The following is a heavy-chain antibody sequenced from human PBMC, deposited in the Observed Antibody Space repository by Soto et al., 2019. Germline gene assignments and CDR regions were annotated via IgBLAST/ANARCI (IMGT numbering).Heavy chain of an antibody. CDR3: ARVNRAGYSYGFKPYYYYGMDV. J-gene: IGHJ6*02. Sequence: QVQLQQWGAGLLKPSETLSLTCAVYGGSFSGYYWSWIRQPPGKGLEWIGEINHSGSTNYNPSLKSRVTISVDSSKTQFSLKLSSVTAADTAVYYCARVNRAGYSYGFKPYYYYGMDVWGQGTTVTVSS. CDR2: INHSGST. D-gene: IGHD5-18*01. V-gene: IGHV4-34*01. CDR1: GGSFSGYY.